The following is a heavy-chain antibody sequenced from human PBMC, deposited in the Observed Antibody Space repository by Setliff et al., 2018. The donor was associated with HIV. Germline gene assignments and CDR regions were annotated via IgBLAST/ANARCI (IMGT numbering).Heavy chain of an antibody. CDR1: GGSISSSTYY. D-gene: IGHD3-22*01. CDR3: AVGSSGYPFDY. Sequence: LSLTCSVSGGSISSSTYYWGWIRQPPGKGLEWIGSMSYSGSTYDNPSLKSRVTISVDTSKNQFSLNLSSVTGADTAVYYCAVGSSGYPFDYRGQGSLVTVSS. CDR2: MSYSGST. J-gene: IGHJ4*02. V-gene: IGHV4-39*01.